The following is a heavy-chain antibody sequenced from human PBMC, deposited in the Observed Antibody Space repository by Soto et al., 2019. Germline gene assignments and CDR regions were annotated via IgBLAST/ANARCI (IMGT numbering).Heavy chain of an antibody. D-gene: IGHD7-27*01. CDR2: INPNSGGT. Sequence: ASVKVSCKASGYTFTGYYMHWVRQAPGQGLEWMGWINPNSGGTNYAQKFQGWVTMTRDTSISTAYMELSRLRSDDTAVYYCARDTGDRDWYFDLWGRGTLVTVSS. J-gene: IGHJ2*01. CDR1: GYTFTGYY. CDR3: ARDTGDRDWYFDL. V-gene: IGHV1-2*04.